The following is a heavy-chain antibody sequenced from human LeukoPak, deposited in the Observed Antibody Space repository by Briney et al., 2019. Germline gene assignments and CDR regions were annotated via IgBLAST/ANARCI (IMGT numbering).Heavy chain of an antibody. Sequence: ASVKVSCKASGGTFSSYAISWVRQAPGQGLEWMGGIIPIFGTANYAQKFQGRVTITADKSTSTAYMELSSLRSEDTAVYYCASDLYGSAYYYYMDVWGKGTTVTVSS. CDR1: GGTFSSYA. J-gene: IGHJ6*03. CDR3: ASDLYGSAYYYYMDV. CDR2: IIPIFGTA. D-gene: IGHD3-10*01. V-gene: IGHV1-69*06.